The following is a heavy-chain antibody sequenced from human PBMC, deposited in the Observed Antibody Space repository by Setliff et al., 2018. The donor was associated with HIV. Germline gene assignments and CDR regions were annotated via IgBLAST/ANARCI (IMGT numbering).Heavy chain of an antibody. CDR1: GYAFNSYT. V-gene: IGHV1-8*01. J-gene: IGHJ6*03. CDR2: KNPNSDNT. CDR3: ARIGRTPYYYYYMDV. D-gene: IGHD2-15*01. Sequence: ASVKVSCQASGYAFNSYTLNWVRQATGRGLELMGWKNPNSDNTAYAQKFQGRLTMTRNTSTGTVYMELSSMRSADTAVYYSARIGRTPYYYYYMDVWGKGTTVTVSS.